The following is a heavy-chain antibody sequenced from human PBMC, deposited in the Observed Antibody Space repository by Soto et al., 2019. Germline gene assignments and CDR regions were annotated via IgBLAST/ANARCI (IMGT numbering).Heavy chain of an antibody. D-gene: IGHD6-13*01. CDR1: GGSISSGGYS. J-gene: IGHJ4*02. CDR3: ARYSSWHYYFDY. Sequence: QLQLQESGSGLVKPSQTLSLTCAVSGGSISSGGYSWSWIRQPPGKGLEWIGYIYHSGSTYYNPSLKSRVTISVDRSKNQFSLKLSSVTAADTAVYYCARYSSWHYYFDYWGQGTLVTVSS. CDR2: IYHSGST. V-gene: IGHV4-30-2*01.